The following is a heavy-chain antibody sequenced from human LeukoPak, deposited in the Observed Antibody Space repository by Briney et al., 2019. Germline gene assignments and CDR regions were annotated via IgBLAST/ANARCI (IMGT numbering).Heavy chain of an antibody. V-gene: IGHV4-61*02. CDR1: GGSITTDTVY. Sequence: SQTLSLTCTVSGGSITTDTVYWSWIRQSAGKGLEWIGRIHTSGSTSYNPSLKTRATISVDTSKNQFSLKLGSVTAADTAVYFCARDQGRFWYGEYDSWGQGTLVTVSS. D-gene: IGHD3-10*01. CDR2: IHTSGST. J-gene: IGHJ4*02. CDR3: ARDQGRFWYGEYDS.